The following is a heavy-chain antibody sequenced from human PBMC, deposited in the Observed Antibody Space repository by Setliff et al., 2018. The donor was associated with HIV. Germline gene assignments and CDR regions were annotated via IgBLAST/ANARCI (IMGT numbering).Heavy chain of an antibody. V-gene: IGHV3-11*04. CDR1: GFTFSDYY. J-gene: IGHJ4*02. D-gene: IGHD3-22*01. CDR3: ARDQEYYYDSSGYD. Sequence: LRLSCAASGFTFSDYYMNWVRQAPGKGLEWVSYISSSSSTIYYADSVKGRFTISRDNAKNSLYLQMDSLRAEDTAVYYCARDQEYYYDSSGYDWGQGTLVTVSS. CDR2: ISSSSSTI.